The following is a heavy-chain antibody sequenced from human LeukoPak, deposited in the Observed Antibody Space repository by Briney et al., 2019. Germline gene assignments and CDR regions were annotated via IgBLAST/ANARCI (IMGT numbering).Heavy chain of an antibody. Sequence: SETLSLTCAVSGGSISSGGYSWSWIRQPPGKGLEWIGYIYYSGSTNYNPSLKSRVTISVDTSKNQFSLKLSSVTAADTAVYYCARNRVRYSYGYWGQGTLVTVSS. CDR1: GGSISSGGYS. CDR3: ARNRVRYSYGY. D-gene: IGHD5-18*01. CDR2: IYYSGST. J-gene: IGHJ4*02. V-gene: IGHV4-30-4*07.